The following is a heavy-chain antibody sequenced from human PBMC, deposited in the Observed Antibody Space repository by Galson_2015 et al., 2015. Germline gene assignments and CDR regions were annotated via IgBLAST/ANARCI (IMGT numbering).Heavy chain of an antibody. CDR2: IYSGGST. CDR1: GFTVSSNY. V-gene: IGHV3-53*01. CDR3: AREVAGTGIDY. Sequence: SLRLSCAASGFTVSSNYMSWVRQAPGKGLEWVSVIYSGGSTYYADSVKGRFTISRDNSKNTLYLQMNSLRAEDTAVYYCAREVAGTGIDYLGQGTLVTVSS. D-gene: IGHD6-19*01. J-gene: IGHJ4*02.